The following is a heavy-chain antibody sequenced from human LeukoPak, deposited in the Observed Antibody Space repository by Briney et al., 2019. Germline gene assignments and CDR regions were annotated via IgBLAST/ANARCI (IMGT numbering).Heavy chain of an antibody. V-gene: IGHV1-2*02. CDR3: ARDLSITMVRAPFY. CDR1: AYTLTSYD. CDR2: INPKSSGT. D-gene: IGHD3-10*01. Sequence: TSVKLSCKASAYTLTSYDMHWVRQAPGQGLEWMGWINPKSSGTNYAQKFQGRVTMTRDTSISTAFMELSRLTSDDTAVYYCARDLSITMVRAPFYWGPGTPVSVSS. J-gene: IGHJ4*02.